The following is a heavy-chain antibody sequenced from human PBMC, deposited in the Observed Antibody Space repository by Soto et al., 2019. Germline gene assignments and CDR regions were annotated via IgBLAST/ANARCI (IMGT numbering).Heavy chain of an antibody. CDR2: INPKSGGT. J-gene: IGHJ6*02. D-gene: IGHD2-8*01. Sequence: ASVKVSCRASGYSFTDYHIHWVRQAPGQGLEWLGRINPKSGGTSTAQKFQGWVTMTRDRSISTVYMELTRLRSDDTAVYFCARGHSTDCSNGVCSFFYNHEMDVWGQGTTVTVSS. CDR1: GYSFTDYH. CDR3: ARGHSTDCSNGVCSFFYNHEMDV. V-gene: IGHV1-2*04.